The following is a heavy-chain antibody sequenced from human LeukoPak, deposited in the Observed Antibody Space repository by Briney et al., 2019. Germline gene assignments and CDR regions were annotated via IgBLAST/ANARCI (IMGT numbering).Heavy chain of an antibody. CDR2: ISSSSTK. CDR1: GLTFSSYS. D-gene: IGHD2-21*02. CDR3: ALWAGDPFDY. V-gene: IGHV3-48*04. Sequence: HPGGSLRLSCAASGLTFSSYSMNWVRQAPGKGLEWVSYISSSSTKSYADSVKGRFTISRDNAKNSLYLQLNSLRAEDTAVYYCALWAGDPFDYWGQGTLVTVSS. J-gene: IGHJ4*02.